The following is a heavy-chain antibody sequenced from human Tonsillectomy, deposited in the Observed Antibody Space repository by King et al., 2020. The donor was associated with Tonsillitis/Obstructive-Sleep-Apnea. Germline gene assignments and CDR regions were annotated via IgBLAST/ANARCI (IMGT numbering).Heavy chain of an antibody. CDR2: ISGGGGST. CDR1: GFTFSNYA. V-gene: IGHV3-23*04. Sequence: VQLVESGGALVQPGGSLRLSSVASGFTFSNYAMSWVRQAPGKGLEWVSSISGGGGSTYYADSVKGRFTISRDNSKNTLYLQMNSLRAEDTAVYYCAKSLGRSSSGGSNYAFDYWGQGTLVTVSS. D-gene: IGHD6-6*01. CDR3: AKSLGRSSSGGSNYAFDY. J-gene: IGHJ4*02.